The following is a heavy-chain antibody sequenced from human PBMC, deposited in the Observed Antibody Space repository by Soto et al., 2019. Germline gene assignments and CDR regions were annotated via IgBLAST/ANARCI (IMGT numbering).Heavy chain of an antibody. CDR1: GFTFDDYA. CDR2: ISWNSGSI. Sequence: EVQLVESGGGLVQPGRSLRLSCAASGFTFDDYAMHWVRQAPGKGLEWVSGISWNSGSIGYADSVKGRFTISRDNAENSLYLQMNSLRAEDTALYYCAKSTVAGITIFGVVTKPFDYWGQGTLVTVSS. CDR3: AKSTVAGITIFGVVTKPFDY. V-gene: IGHV3-9*01. J-gene: IGHJ4*02. D-gene: IGHD3-3*01.